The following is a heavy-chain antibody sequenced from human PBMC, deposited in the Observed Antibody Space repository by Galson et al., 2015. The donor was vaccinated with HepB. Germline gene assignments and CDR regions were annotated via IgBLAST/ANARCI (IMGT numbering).Heavy chain of an antibody. CDR1: GFTFSSYS. CDR3: ARDESGAARPLDPYYYYYYGMDV. D-gene: IGHD6-6*01. V-gene: IGHV3-48*02. CDR2: ISSSSSTI. J-gene: IGHJ6*02. Sequence: SLRLSCAASGFTFSSYSMNWVRQAPGKGLEWVSYISSSSSTIYYADSVKGRFTISRDNAKNSLYLQMNSLRDEDTAVYYCARDESGAARPLDPYYYYYYGMDVWGQGTTVTVSS.